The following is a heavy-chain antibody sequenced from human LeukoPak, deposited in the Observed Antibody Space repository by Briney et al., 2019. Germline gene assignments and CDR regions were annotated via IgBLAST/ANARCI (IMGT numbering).Heavy chain of an antibody. CDR3: ARDCSSTSCQYKTYYYYMDV. CDR2: IYTSGNT. D-gene: IGHD2-2*01. Sequence: PSETLSLTCTVSGGSISSGSYYWSWIRQPAGKGLEWIGRIYTSGNTSYNPSLKSRVTMSVDTSKNQFSLKLSSVTAADTAVYYCARDCSSTSCQYKTYYYYMDVWGKGTTVTVSS. V-gene: IGHV4-61*02. J-gene: IGHJ6*03. CDR1: GGSISSGSYY.